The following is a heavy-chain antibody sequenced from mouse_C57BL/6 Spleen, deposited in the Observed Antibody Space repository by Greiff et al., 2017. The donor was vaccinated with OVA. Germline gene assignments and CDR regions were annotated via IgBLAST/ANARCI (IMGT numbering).Heavy chain of an antibody. CDR2: ISSGGDYI. CDR1: GFTFSSYA. J-gene: IGHJ3*01. CDR3: TRGGDYYGSSYAWFAY. V-gene: IGHV5S21*01. Sequence: EVKVEESGEGLVKPGGSLKLSCAASGFTFSSYAMSWVRQTPEKRLEWVAYISSGGDYIYYADTVKGRFTISRDNARNTLYLQMSSLKSEDTAMYYCTRGGDYYGSSYAWFAYWGQGTLVTVSA. D-gene: IGHD1-1*01.